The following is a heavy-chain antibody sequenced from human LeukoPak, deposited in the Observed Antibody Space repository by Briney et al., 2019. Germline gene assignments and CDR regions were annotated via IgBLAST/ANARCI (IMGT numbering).Heavy chain of an antibody. Sequence: PSETLSLTCAVYGGSFSGYYWSWIRQPPGKGLEWIGEINHSGSTNYNPSLKSRVTISVDTSKNQFSLKLSSVTAADTAVYYCARAYNYGSGSYDYWGQGTLVTVSS. D-gene: IGHD3-10*01. V-gene: IGHV4-34*01. J-gene: IGHJ4*02. CDR3: ARAYNYGSGSYDY. CDR2: INHSGST. CDR1: GGSFSGYY.